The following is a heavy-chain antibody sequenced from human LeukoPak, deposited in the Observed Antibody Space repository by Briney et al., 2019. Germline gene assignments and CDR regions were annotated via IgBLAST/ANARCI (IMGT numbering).Heavy chain of an antibody. CDR3: AKDSRAYSSGWYFDY. Sequence: GGSLRLSCAASGFTFSSYAMSWVRQAPGKGLEWVSAISGSGGSTYYADSVKGRFTISRDNSKNTLYLQMNSLRAEDTAVYYCAKDSRAYSSGWYFDYWGQGTLVTVSS. CDR2: ISGSGGST. V-gene: IGHV3-23*01. CDR1: GFTFSSYA. J-gene: IGHJ4*02. D-gene: IGHD6-19*01.